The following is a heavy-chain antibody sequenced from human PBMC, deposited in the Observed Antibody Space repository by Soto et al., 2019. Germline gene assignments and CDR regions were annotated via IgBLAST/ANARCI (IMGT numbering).Heavy chain of an antibody. J-gene: IGHJ4*02. V-gene: IGHV1-69*02. CDR2: LIPILGLA. CDR1: GGTFSNST. Sequence: SVKVSCKASGGTFSNSTVTWVRQAPGQGLEWMGRLIPILGLANYTQKFRGRLTITADKSTTTAYMELRSLRSEDTAIYYCARFKLGDDYWGQGTLVTVSS. CDR3: ARFKLGDDY. D-gene: IGHD5-12*01.